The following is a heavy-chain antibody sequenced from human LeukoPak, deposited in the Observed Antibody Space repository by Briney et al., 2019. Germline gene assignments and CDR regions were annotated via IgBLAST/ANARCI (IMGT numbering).Heavy chain of an antibody. CDR2: IIPILGIA. CDR1: GGTFSSYA. D-gene: IGHD3-22*01. J-gene: IGHJ4*02. V-gene: IGHV1-69*04. CDR3: ASTSEYYYDSSGFDY. Sequence: ASVKVSCKASGGTFSSYAISWVRQAPGQGLEWMGRIIPILGIANYAQKFQGRVTITADKSTSTAHMELSSLRSEDTAVYYCASTSEYYYDSSGFDYWGQGTLVTVSS.